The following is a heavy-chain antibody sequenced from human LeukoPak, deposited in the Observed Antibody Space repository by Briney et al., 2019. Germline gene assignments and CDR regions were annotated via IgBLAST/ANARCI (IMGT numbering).Heavy chain of an antibody. D-gene: IGHD5-12*01. CDR1: GGSVNSSY. CDR3: ARHARGYSFGAWFDP. J-gene: IGHJ5*02. CDR2: TSDTGRT. V-gene: IGHV4-59*02. Sequence: SETLSLTCTVSGGSVNSSYWSWVRQPPAKGLEWIGFTSDTGRTNYSPSFTRRLTISVDTSQNQVSLRLTSVSAADTAVYYCARHARGYSFGAWFDPWGQGVLVTVTS.